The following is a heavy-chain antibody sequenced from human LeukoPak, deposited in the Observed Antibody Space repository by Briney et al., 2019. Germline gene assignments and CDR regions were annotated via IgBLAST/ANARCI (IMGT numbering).Heavy chain of an antibody. J-gene: IGHJ5*02. CDR3: ARDRGVAATPGFDP. CDR1: GGTFSSYA. D-gene: IGHD2-15*01. Sequence: GSSVKVSCKASGGTFSSYAISWVRQAPGQGLEWMGWINPNSGGTNYAQKFQGRVTMTRDTSISTAYMELSRLRSDDTAVYYCARDRGVAATPGFDPWGQGTLVTVSS. CDR2: INPNSGGT. V-gene: IGHV1-2*02.